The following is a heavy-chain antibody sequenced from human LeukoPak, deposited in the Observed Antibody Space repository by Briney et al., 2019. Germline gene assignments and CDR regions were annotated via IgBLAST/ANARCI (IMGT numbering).Heavy chain of an antibody. V-gene: IGHV1-3*01. CDR2: INAGNGNT. D-gene: IGHD3-22*01. J-gene: IGHJ6*02. CDR3: ARDLDSSREDV. CDR1: GYTFTSYA. Sequence: ASVKVSCKASGYTFTSYAMHWVRQALGQRLEWMGWINAGNGNTKYSQKFQGRVTITRDTSASTAYMELSSLRSEDTAVYYCARDLDSSREDVWGQGTTVTVSS.